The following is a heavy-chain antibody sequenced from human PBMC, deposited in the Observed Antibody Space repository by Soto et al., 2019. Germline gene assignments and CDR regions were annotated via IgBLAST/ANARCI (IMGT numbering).Heavy chain of an antibody. V-gene: IGHV1-69*13. CDR2: IIPIFGTA. D-gene: IGHD3-3*01. J-gene: IGHJ6*02. Sequence: GASVKVSCKASGGTFSSYAISWVRQAPGQGLEWMGGIIPIFGTANYAQKFQGRVTITADESTSTAYMELSSLRSEDTAVYYCARDWGIYDFWSGYYTGRMDVWGQGTTVTVSS. CDR3: ARDWGIYDFWSGYYTGRMDV. CDR1: GGTFSSYA.